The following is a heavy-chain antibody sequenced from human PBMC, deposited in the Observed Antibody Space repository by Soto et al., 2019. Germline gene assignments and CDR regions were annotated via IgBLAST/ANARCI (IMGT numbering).Heavy chain of an antibody. CDR3: AISYFFFNDSSTTEFYYYCIHDP. Sequence: SAISGSGGSTYYADSVKGRFTISRDNSKNTLYLQMNSLRAEDTAVYYCAISYFFFNDSSTTEFYYYCIHDP. V-gene: IGHV3-23*01. J-gene: IGHJ5*02. D-gene: IGHD3-22*01. CDR2: ISGSGGST.